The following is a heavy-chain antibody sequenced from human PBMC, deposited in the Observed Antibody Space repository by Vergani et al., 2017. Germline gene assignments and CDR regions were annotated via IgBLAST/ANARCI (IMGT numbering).Heavy chain of an antibody. CDR3: TTDPRYCGDCSCYWLRDHHYYGMDV. Sequence: EVQLVESGGGIVKPGGSLRLSCVASGFSFRNAWMNWVRRTPGTGLEWVGRIKSTFDRGTTDYAAAVKGRFTISRDDSKNTLFLQMNGLKTEDIGVYYCTTDPRYCGDCSCYWLRDHHYYGMDVWGQGTTVTVSS. CDR2: IKSTFDRGTT. D-gene: IGHD2-21*01. CDR1: GFSFRNAW. J-gene: IGHJ6*02. V-gene: IGHV3-15*07.